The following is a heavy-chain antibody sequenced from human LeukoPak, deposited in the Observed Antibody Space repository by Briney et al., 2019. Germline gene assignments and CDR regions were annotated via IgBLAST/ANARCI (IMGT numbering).Heavy chain of an antibody. Sequence: GGSLRLSCAASGFTFNSYAMSWVRQAPGKGLEWVSAISGSGGSTYYADSVKGRFTISRDSSKNTLYLQMNSLTAEDTAVYYCAGYNCSSTTCYTGGFDYWGQGTLVTVSS. J-gene: IGHJ4*02. D-gene: IGHD2-2*02. CDR1: GFTFNSYA. V-gene: IGHV3-23*01. CDR3: AGYNCSSTTCYTGGFDY. CDR2: ISGSGGST.